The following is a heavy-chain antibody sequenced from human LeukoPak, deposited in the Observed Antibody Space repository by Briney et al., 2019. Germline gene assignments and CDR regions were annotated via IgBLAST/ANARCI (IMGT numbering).Heavy chain of an antibody. CDR2: ISAYNGNT. D-gene: IGHD3-9*01. J-gene: IGHJ4*02. CDR3: ARVRRLRYFDWWSSSFDY. CDR1: GYTFTSYG. V-gene: IGHV1-18*01. Sequence: ASVKVSCKASGYTFTSYGISGVRQAPGQGLEWMGCISAYNGNTNYAQKLQGRVTMTTDTSTSTAYMELRSLRSDDTAVYYCARVRRLRYFDWWSSSFDYWGQGTLVTVSS.